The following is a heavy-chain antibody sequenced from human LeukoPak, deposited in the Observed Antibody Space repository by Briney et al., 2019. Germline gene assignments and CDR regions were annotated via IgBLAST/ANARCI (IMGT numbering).Heavy chain of an antibody. CDR1: GFTFSSYG. Sequence: GGSLRLSCATSGFTFSSYGMHWVRQAPGKGLEWVAFIRYDGSNKYYADSVKGRFTISRDNSKNTLYLQMNSLRAEDTAVYYCAKEACSSTSCYPPAYWGQGTLVTVSS. D-gene: IGHD2-2*01. J-gene: IGHJ4*02. V-gene: IGHV3-30*02. CDR3: AKEACSSTSCYPPAY. CDR2: IRYDGSNK.